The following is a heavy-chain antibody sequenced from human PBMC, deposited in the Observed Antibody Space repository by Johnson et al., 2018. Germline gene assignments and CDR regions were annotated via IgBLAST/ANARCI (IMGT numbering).Heavy chain of an antibody. CDR2: IYSGGST. V-gene: IGHV3-53*01. CDR3: ASGYSYGPDAFDI. J-gene: IGHJ3*02. CDR1: GFTVSSNY. Sequence: VRLVESGGGLIQPGGSLRLSCAASGFTVSSNYMSWVRKAPGKGLEWVSVIYSGGSTYYADSVKGRFTISRDNSKNTLFLQMNSLRAEDTAVYYCASGYSYGPDAFDIWGQGTMVTVSS. D-gene: IGHD5-18*01.